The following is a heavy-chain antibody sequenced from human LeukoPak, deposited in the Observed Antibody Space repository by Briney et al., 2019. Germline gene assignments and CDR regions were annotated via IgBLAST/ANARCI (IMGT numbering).Heavy chain of an antibody. D-gene: IGHD1-26*01. V-gene: IGHV4-59*01. Sequence: SETLSLACTVSGGSISSYYWSWIRQPPGKGLEWIGYIYYTGSTSYNPSLKSRVTMSLDASKNQFSLELNSVTPADTAVYYCARGGNYWPQWWFDPWGRGTLVSVSS. J-gene: IGHJ5*02. CDR3: ARGGNYWPQWWFDP. CDR1: GGSISSYY. CDR2: IYYTGST.